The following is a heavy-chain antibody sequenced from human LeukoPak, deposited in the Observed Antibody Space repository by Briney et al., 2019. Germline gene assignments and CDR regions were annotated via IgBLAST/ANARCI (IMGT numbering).Heavy chain of an antibody. J-gene: IGHJ4*02. CDR1: GYSISSGYY. CDR2: IYHSGST. V-gene: IGHV4-38-2*02. CDR3: ARVRACSSSSVDY. Sequence: SETLSLTCTVSGYSISSGYYWGWIRQPPGKGLEWIGSIYHSGSTYYNPSLKSRVTISVDTSKNQFSLKLSSVTAADTAVYYCARVRACSSSSVDYWGQGTLVTVSS. D-gene: IGHD6-6*01.